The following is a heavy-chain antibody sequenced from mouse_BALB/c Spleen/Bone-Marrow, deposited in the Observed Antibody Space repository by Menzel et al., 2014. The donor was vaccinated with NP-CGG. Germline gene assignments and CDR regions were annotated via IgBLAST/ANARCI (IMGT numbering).Heavy chain of an antibody. J-gene: IGHJ4*01. V-gene: IGHV1-80*01. CDR1: GYVXSTYW. Sequence: VQLQQPGAELVRPGSSVKFSCKASGYVXSTYWMNWVKQRPGQGLEWIGQIYPVDGDTNYHGKCRDKAIPTAAKSSXTAYMRRSSLTAEDTAVYFSASSGTGAMDYWGQGTSVTVSS. CDR3: ASSGTGAMDY. CDR2: IYPVDGDT. D-gene: IGHD2-14*01.